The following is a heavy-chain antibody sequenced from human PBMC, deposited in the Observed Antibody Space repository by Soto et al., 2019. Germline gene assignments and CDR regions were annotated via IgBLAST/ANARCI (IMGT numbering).Heavy chain of an antibody. CDR1: GFIFSDYY. V-gene: IGHV3-11*01. CDR2: ISRGGNTI. CDR3: VRILGVSNYDFDY. J-gene: IGHJ4*02. Sequence: GGSLRLSCAASGFIFSDYYMSWIRQAPGKGLEWVSYISRGGNTIFYADSVKGRFTISRDNAKNSLYLQMNSLRAEDTAVYYCVRILGVSNYDFDYWGQGTLVTVSS. D-gene: IGHD3-16*01.